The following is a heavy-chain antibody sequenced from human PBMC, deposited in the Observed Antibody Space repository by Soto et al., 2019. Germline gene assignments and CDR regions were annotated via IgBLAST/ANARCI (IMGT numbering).Heavy chain of an antibody. Sequence: SVKVSCKASGFTFTSSVVQWVRQARGQRLEWIGWIVVGSGNTNYAQKFQERVTITRDMSTSTAYMELSSLRSEDTAVYYCARVGGYCSSASCYVDNWFDPWGQGTLVTVSS. D-gene: IGHD2-2*03. CDR3: ARVGGYCSSASCYVDNWFDP. CDR1: GFTFTSSV. V-gene: IGHV1-58*01. CDR2: IVVGSGNT. J-gene: IGHJ5*02.